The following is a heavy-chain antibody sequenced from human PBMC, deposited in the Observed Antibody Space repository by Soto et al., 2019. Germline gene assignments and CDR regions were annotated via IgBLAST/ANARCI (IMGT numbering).Heavy chain of an antibody. V-gene: IGHV3-30-3*01. D-gene: IGHD1-26*01. J-gene: IGHJ6*02. CDR1: GFTFSSYA. Sequence: QVQLVESGGGVVQPGRSLRLSCAASGFTFSSYAMHWVRQAPGKGLEWVAVISYDGSNKYYADSVKGRFTISRDNSKNTLYLQMNSLRAEDTAVYYCARDPSVGATWWIAWYYYGMDVWGQGTTVTVSS. CDR2: ISYDGSNK. CDR3: ARDPSVGATWWIAWYYYGMDV.